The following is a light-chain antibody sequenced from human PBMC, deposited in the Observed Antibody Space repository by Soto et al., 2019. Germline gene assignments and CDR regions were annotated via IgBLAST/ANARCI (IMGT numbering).Light chain of an antibody. CDR2: RND. CDR1: RSNIGSDL. V-gene: IGLV1-47*01. Sequence: VLTQPPSASGTPGQRVTISCSRSRSNIGSDLVYWYQQVPGTAPKLLISRNDQRPSGVPDRFSGSMSGTSASLAISGLRSEDEADYYCAAWDDRLSVWVFGGGTKLTVL. CDR3: AAWDDRLSVWV. J-gene: IGLJ3*02.